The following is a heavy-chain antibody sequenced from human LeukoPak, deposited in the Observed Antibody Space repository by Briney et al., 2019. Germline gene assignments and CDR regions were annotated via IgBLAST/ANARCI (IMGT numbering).Heavy chain of an antibody. D-gene: IGHD3-10*01. J-gene: IGHJ4*02. CDR1: GYSIGSGYY. V-gene: IGHV4-38-2*01. CDR2: IYHSGST. Sequence: SETLSLTCAVSGYSIGSGYYWGWIRQPPGKGLEWIGSIYHSGSTYYNPSLKSRLTISVDTSKNQFSLKLSSVTAADTAVYYCARVYYGSGSSDYWGQGTLVTVSS. CDR3: ARVYYGSGSSDY.